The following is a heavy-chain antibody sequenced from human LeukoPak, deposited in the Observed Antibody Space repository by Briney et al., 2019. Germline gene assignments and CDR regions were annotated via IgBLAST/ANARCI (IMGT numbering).Heavy chain of an antibody. J-gene: IGHJ4*02. CDR2: ISHEGSFQ. CDR1: GFSFGSFG. V-gene: IGHV3-30*03. D-gene: IGHD1-1*01. Sequence: GGSLRLSCAASGFSFGSFGIHWVRQAPGKGLEWVAVISHEGSFQSYAESVKGRFTISRDNSKNMVFLQMNSLTSEDTAVYYCARDQITTYPNSPTGNWGQGTLVTVSS. CDR3: ARDQITTYPNSPTGN.